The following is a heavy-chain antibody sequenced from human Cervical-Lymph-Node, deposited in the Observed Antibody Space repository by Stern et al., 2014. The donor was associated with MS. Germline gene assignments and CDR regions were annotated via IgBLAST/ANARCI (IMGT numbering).Heavy chain of an antibody. CDR2: IYSRGRT. CDR1: GDSVSTGNYF. CDR3: AAVLMDQYEYGEVDY. V-gene: IGHV4-61*02. J-gene: IGHJ4*02. Sequence: QLQLQESGPGLLKPSQTLSLSCTVSGDSVSTGNYFWSWIRQPAGKGLEXIGRIYSRGRTNYHPSLRGGAAWSVDAPNNQFSLRLASVTAADTAVYYCAAVLMDQYEYGEVDYWGPGTRVSVSS. D-gene: IGHD3-10*01.